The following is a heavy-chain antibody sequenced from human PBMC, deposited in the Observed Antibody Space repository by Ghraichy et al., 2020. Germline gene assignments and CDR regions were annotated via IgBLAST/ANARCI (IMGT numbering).Heavy chain of an antibody. V-gene: IGHV3-7*04. J-gene: IGHJ6*03. Sequence: LSLTCAASGFTFSSYWMTWVRQAPGKGLEWVANIKQDGSEKYYVDSVKGRFTISRDNAKNSLYLQMNSLRAEDTAVYYCARGRGRFLEWPRTTSYYYMDVWGKGTTVTVSS. CDR1: GFTFSSYW. CDR3: ARGRGRFLEWPRTTSYYYMDV. CDR2: IKQDGSEK. D-gene: IGHD3-3*01.